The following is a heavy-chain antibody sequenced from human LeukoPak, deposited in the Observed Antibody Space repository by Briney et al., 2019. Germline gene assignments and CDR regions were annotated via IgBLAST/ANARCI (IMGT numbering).Heavy chain of an antibody. V-gene: IGHV3-23*01. CDR3: AKEVWVTYNWFDP. CDR2: ISGSGGST. J-gene: IGHJ5*02. Sequence: GGSLRLSCAASGFTFSSYGMSWVRQAPGKGLEWVSAISGSGGSTYYADPVKGRFTISRDNSKNTLYLQMNGLRAEDTAVYYCAKEVWVTYNWFDPWGQGTLVTVSS. D-gene: IGHD3-16*01. CDR1: GFTFSSYG.